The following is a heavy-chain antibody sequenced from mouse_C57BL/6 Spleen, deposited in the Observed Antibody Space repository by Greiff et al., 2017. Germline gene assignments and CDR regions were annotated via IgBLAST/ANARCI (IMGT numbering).Heavy chain of an antibody. CDR2: IDPSDSET. Sequence: QVQLQQPGAELVRPGSSVKLSCKASGYTFTSYWMHWVKQRPIQGLEWIGNIDPSDSETHSNQKFKDKATLTVDKSSSTAYMQLSSLTSGDSAVYYCARSDGYLWYFDVGGTGTTVTVSS. J-gene: IGHJ1*03. CDR1: GYTFTSYW. CDR3: ARSDGYLWYFDV. D-gene: IGHD2-3*01. V-gene: IGHV1-52*01.